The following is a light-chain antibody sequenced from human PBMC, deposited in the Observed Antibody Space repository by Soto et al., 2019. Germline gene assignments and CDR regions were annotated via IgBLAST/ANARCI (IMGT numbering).Light chain of an antibody. CDR2: EVS. CDR1: SSDIGAYNF. J-gene: IGLJ1*01. Sequence: QSVLTQPASVSGSPGQSITISCTGTSSDIGAYNFVSWYQQHPGEAPKLLIYEVSHRPSGVSNRFSGSKSGNSASLTISGLQPEDEADYYCSSYAGRSTVDVFGTGTKVTVL. CDR3: SSYAGRSTVDV. V-gene: IGLV2-14*01.